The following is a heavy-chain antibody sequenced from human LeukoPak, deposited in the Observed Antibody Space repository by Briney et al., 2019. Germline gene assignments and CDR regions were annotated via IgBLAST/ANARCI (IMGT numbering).Heavy chain of an antibody. CDR2: ISSSGSTI. J-gene: IGHJ4*02. V-gene: IGHV3-48*03. D-gene: IGHD4-17*01. CDR3: ARPLGYGDYIPLEY. CDR1: GFTFSTYE. Sequence: GGSLRLSCAASGFTFSTYEMNWVRQAPGKGLEWVSYISSSGSTIYYADSVKGRFTISRDNAKKSLYLQMNSLRAEDTAVYYCARPLGYGDYIPLEYWGQGTLVTVYS.